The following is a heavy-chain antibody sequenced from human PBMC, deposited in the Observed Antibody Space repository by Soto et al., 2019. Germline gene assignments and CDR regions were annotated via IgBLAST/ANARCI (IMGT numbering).Heavy chain of an antibody. J-gene: IGHJ4*02. Sequence: EVQLLQAGGGLVQNGGSLRLSCAASGFTFTSYSMTWVRQTQGKGLEWVAAVNPGGYSTYYADSVKGRFTISRDNSNKTLYLQMNSLRAEDTAVYYCAKDLRAGSGYDFDYSDQGTLVTVSS. D-gene: IGHD5-12*01. CDR1: GFTFTSYS. V-gene: IGHV3-23*01. CDR3: AKDLRAGSGYDFDY. CDR2: VNPGGYST.